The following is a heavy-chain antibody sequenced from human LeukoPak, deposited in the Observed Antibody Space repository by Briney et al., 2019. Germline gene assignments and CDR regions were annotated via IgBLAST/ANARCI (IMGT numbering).Heavy chain of an antibody. CDR2: LWPDGNTK. D-gene: IGHD6-19*01. CDR3: TRDPDDGGYASGWSDY. CDR1: GFTLSRYG. J-gene: IGHJ4*02. Sequence: GGSLRLSCAASGFTLSRYGMHWVRQAPGKGLEWVATLWPDGNTKSSADSVRGRFTISRDNPMNTLYLQMNSLRADDTAVYYCTRDPDDGGYASGWSDYWGQGTLVTVSS. V-gene: IGHV3-33*01.